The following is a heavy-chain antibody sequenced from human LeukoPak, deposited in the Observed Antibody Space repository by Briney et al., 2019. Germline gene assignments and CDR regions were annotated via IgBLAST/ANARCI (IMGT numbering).Heavy chain of an antibody. V-gene: IGHV4-30-4*08. J-gene: IGHJ2*01. CDR3: ARDRPNDYGDYDPVPLDL. CDR2: IYYSGST. Sequence: SQTLSLTCTVSGGSISSGDYYWSWIRQPPGKGLEWIGYIYYSGSTYYNPSLKSRVTISVDTSKNQFSLKLSSVTAADTAVYYCARDRPNDYGDYDPVPLDLWGRGTLVTVSS. CDR1: GGSISSGDYY. D-gene: IGHD4-17*01.